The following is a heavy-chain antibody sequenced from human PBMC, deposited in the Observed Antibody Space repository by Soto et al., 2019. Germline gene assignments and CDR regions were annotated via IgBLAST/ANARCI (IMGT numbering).Heavy chain of an antibody. D-gene: IGHD3-3*01. Sequence: QVQLQQWGAGLLKPSETLSLTCAVYGGSFSGYYWSWIRQPPGKGLEWIGEINSSGSTNYNPSVKSSVTISVDTSKNRFSLNRSFVTTADTAAYYCARFEVPRAGLWSWGEGTLVAVSS. V-gene: IGHV4-34*01. CDR3: ARFEVPRAGLWS. J-gene: IGHJ4*02. CDR1: GGSFSGYY. CDR2: INSSGST.